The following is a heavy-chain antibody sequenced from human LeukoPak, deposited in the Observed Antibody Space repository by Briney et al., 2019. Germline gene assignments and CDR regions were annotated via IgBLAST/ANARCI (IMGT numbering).Heavy chain of an antibody. D-gene: IGHD2-15*01. Sequence: ASVKVSCKPSRYTFTGYYIQWVRQAPGQGLEWMGWINPNSGGTNSAQKFQGRVTLTRDRSISTAYMELSGLRSDDTAVYYCARGVVAATFYYYMDVWGKGTMVTVSS. CDR1: RYTFTGYY. CDR2: INPNSGGT. V-gene: IGHV1-2*02. J-gene: IGHJ6*03. CDR3: ARGVVAATFYYYMDV.